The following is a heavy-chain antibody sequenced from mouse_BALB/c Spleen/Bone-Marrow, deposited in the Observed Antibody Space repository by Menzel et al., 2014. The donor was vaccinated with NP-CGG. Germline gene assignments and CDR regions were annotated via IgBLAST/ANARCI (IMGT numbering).Heavy chain of an antibody. CDR1: GFNIKDTY. D-gene: IGHD2-14*01. Sequence: VQLQQSGAELVKPGASVKLSCTASGFNIKDTYMHWVKQRPEQGLEWIGRIDPANGNTKYDPKFQGKATITADTSSNTAYLHLSSLTSEDTAVYYSASYRYGWYFDVWGAGTTVTFSS. CDR3: ASYRYGWYFDV. J-gene: IGHJ1*01. V-gene: IGHV14-3*02. CDR2: IDPANGNT.